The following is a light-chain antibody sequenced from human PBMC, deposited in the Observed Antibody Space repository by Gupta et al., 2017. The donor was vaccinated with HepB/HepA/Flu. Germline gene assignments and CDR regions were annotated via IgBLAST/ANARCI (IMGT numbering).Light chain of an antibody. CDR3: QSRDSSDNNLV. V-gene: IGLV3-19*01. Sequence: SSELTQDPAVSVALGQTVRITCQGDRIRNYYASWYQQKPGPAPILLIYGNNNRHTGIPDRFSVSRSGTTAALTITGAQAEDEADYYCQSRDSSDNNLVFGGGTKGTVL. J-gene: IGLJ3*02. CDR2: GNN. CDR1: RIRNYY.